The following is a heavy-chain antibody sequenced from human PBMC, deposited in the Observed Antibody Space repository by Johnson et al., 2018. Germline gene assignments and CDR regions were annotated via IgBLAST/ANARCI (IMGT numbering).Heavy chain of an antibody. D-gene: IGHD2-21*02. CDR1: GGTFSSYA. J-gene: IGHJ6*02. V-gene: IGHV1-69*12. CDR3: ASAYGGGDCYSYDGMDV. CDR2: IIPIFGTA. Sequence: QVQLVQSGAEVKKPGSSVKVSCKASGGTFSSYAISWVRQAPGQGLEWMGGIIPIFGTANYAQKFQGRVTITADESTSTAYMELSSLRSEDTAVYYCASAYGGGDCYSYDGMDVWGQGATVTVSS.